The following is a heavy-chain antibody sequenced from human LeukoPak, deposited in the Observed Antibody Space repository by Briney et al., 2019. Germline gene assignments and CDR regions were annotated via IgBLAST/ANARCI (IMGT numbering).Heavy chain of an antibody. V-gene: IGHV3-23*01. Sequence: GGSLRLSCAASGFTFSSYAMSWVRQAPGKGLEWVSAISGSGGSTYYAGTVKGRFTISRDNSKNTLYLQMNSLRAEDTAVYYCAKDPLNYDILTNRFDYWGQGTLVTVSS. CDR3: AKDPLNYDILTNRFDY. CDR2: ISGSGGST. CDR1: GFTFSSYA. D-gene: IGHD3-9*01. J-gene: IGHJ4*02.